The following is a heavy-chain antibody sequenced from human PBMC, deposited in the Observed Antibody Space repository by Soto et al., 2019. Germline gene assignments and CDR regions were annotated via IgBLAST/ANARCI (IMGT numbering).Heavy chain of an antibody. D-gene: IGHD2-21*01. CDR3: APGDWDCTNTWYGF. J-gene: IGHJ4*02. CDR1: GYTFSTYG. Sequence: ASVKVSCKASGYTFSTYGLSWVRQAPGQGLEWMGWISPFNGNTNFPQQFQGRVTLTTDTSTRTAYMELRSLTSDDTAMYYCAPGDWDCTNTWYGFWGQGTLVTVSS. CDR2: ISPFNGNT. V-gene: IGHV1-18*04.